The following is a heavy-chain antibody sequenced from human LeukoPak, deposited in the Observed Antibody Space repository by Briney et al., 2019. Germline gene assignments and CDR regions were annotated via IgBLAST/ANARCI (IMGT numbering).Heavy chain of an antibody. Sequence: GGSLRLSCAASGFTFSSYSMNWVRQAPGKGLEWVAVISYDGSNKYYADPVKGRFTISRDNSKNTLYLQMNSLRAEDTAVYYCAKSPGKARSSIDYWGQGTLVTVSS. CDR3: AKSPGKARSSIDY. J-gene: IGHJ4*02. D-gene: IGHD6-6*01. CDR2: ISYDGSNK. V-gene: IGHV3-30*18. CDR1: GFTFSSYS.